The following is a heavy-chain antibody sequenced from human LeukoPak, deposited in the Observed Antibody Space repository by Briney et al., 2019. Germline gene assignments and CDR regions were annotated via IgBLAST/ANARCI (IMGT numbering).Heavy chain of an antibody. CDR2: IYRSGST. J-gene: IGHJ4*02. D-gene: IGHD6-6*01. CDR3: ARGDSSSSPDFDY. V-gene: IGHV4-38-2*01. CDR1: GFTFSSYA. Sequence: PGGSLRLSCAASGFTFSSYAMSWVRQAPGKGLEWIGSIYRSGSTYYNPSLKSRVTISVDMSKNQFSLKLSSVTAADTAVYYCARGDSSSSPDFDYWGQGTLVTVSS.